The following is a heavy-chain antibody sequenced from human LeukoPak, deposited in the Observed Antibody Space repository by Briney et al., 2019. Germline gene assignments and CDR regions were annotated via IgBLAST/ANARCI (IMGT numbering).Heavy chain of an antibody. V-gene: IGHV4-31*03. CDR1: GGSISSGGYY. J-gene: IGHJ4*02. CDR2: IYYSGST. Sequence: PSETLSPTCTVSGGSISSGGYYWSWIRQHPGKGLEWIGYIYYSGSTSYNPSLKSRVTISVDTSKNQFSLKLSSVSAADTAVYYCAKETRSMVRGVIITLFDDWGQGTTVTVSS. CDR3: AKETRSMVRGVIITLFDD. D-gene: IGHD3-10*01.